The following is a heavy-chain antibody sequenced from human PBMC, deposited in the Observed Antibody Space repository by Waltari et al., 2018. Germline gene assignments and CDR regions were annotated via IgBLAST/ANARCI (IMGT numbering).Heavy chain of an antibody. J-gene: IGHJ4*02. CDR1: DSSFTSYW. D-gene: IGHD6-19*01. CDR3: ARLYASGWYPIDY. CDR2: IYPGDSDT. Sequence: EVPLVQSGAEARKPGASPTISCKGSDSSFTSYWIGWVCQMRGKGLECLGIIYPGDSDTRYSPSCQGQVTISADKSISTAYLQWSSLKASDTAIYYCARLYASGWYPIDYWGQGTLVTVSS. V-gene: IGHV5-51*01.